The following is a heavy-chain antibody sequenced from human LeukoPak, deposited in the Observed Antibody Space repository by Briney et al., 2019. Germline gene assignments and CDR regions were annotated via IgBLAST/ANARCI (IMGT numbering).Heavy chain of an antibody. V-gene: IGHV1-8*03. CDR1: GYTFTSYD. CDR2: MNPNSGNT. D-gene: IGHD2-15*01. J-gene: IGHJ4*02. CDR3: AREGCSGGSCKYYFDY. Sequence: ASVKVSCKASGYTFTSYDINWVRQATGQGLEWMGWMNPNSGNTGYAQKFQGRVTITRNTSISTAYMELSSLRSEDTAVYYCAREGCSGGSCKYYFDYWGQGTLVTVSP.